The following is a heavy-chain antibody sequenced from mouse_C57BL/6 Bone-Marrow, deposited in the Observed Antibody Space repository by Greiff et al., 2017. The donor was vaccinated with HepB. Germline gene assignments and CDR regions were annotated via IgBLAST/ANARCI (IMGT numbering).Heavy chain of an antibody. Sequence: EVKLVESGGDLVKPGGSLKLSCAASGFTFSSYGMSWVRQTPDKRLEWVATISSGGSYTYYPDSVKGRFTISRDNAKNTLYLQMSSLKSEDTAMYYCARHSNYVAYWGQGTLVTVSA. V-gene: IGHV5-6*01. CDR2: ISSGGSYT. CDR1: GFTFSSYG. J-gene: IGHJ3*01. CDR3: ARHSNYVAY. D-gene: IGHD2-5*01.